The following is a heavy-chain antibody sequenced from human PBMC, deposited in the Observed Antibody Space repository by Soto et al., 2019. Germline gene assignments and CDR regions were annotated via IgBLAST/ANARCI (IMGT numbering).Heavy chain of an antibody. V-gene: IGHV1-46*03. D-gene: IGHD3-3*01. CDR3: ARDPTITIFGVVPPDYYYYMDV. CDR2: INPSGGST. CDR1: GYTFTSYY. Sequence: ASVKVSCKASGYTFTSYYMHWVRQAPGQGLEWMGIINPSGGSTSYAQKFQGRVTMTRDTSTSTVYMELSSLRSEDTAVYYCARDPTITIFGVVPPDYYYYMDVWGKGTTVTVSS. J-gene: IGHJ6*03.